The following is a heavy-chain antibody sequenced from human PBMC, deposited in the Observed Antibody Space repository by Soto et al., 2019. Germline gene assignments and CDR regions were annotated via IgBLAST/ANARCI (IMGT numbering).Heavy chain of an antibody. Sequence: LRLSCAASGFTFSSYSMNWVRQAPGKGLEWVSYISSSSSTIYYADSVKGRFTISRDNAKNSLYLQMNSLRDEDTAVYYCATRQRSTDYYYYGMDVWGQGTTVTVSS. J-gene: IGHJ6*02. CDR2: ISSSSSTI. CDR3: ATRQRSTDYYYYGMDV. V-gene: IGHV3-48*02. CDR1: GFTFSSYS.